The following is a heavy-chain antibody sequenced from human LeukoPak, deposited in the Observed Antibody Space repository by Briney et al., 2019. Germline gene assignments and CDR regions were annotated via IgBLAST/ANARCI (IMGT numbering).Heavy chain of an antibody. CDR1: GFTFDDYA. CDR2: ISWNSGSI. J-gene: IGHJ4*02. Sequence: GGSLRLSCAASGFTFDDYAMHWVRQAPGKGLEWVSGISWNSGSIGYADSVKGRFTISRDNSKNTLHLQMNSLRAEDTAVYYCARDGYSGRYTFDYWGQGTLVTVSS. V-gene: IGHV3-9*01. D-gene: IGHD1-26*01. CDR3: ARDGYSGRYTFDY.